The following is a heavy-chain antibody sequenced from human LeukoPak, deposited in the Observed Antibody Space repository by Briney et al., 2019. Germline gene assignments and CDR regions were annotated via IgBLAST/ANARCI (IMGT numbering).Heavy chain of an antibody. D-gene: IGHD3-22*01. CDR3: ARSGYYYDSSGYHFDY. J-gene: IGHJ4*02. V-gene: IGHV4-59*01. Sequence: SETLSLTCTVSGGSISSYYWSWIRQPPGKGLEWIGYIYYSGSTNYNPSLKSRVTISVDTPKNQLSLKLSSVTAADTAVYYCARSGYYYDSSGYHFDYWGQGTLVTVSS. CDR1: GGSISSYY. CDR2: IYYSGST.